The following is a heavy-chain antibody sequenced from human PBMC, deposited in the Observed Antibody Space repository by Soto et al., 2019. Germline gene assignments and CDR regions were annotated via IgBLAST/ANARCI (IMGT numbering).Heavy chain of an antibody. V-gene: IGHV3-48*02. D-gene: IGHD4-17*01. Sequence: EVQLVESGGGLVQPGGSLRLSCAASGFTFSSYSMNWVRQAPGKGREWVSYISSSSSTIYYADSVKGRFTISRDNANNSLYLQMNSLRDEDTAVYYCASEYDYGDLNYYYYGMDVWGQGTTVTVSS. CDR2: ISSSSSTI. J-gene: IGHJ6*02. CDR1: GFTFSSYS. CDR3: ASEYDYGDLNYYYYGMDV.